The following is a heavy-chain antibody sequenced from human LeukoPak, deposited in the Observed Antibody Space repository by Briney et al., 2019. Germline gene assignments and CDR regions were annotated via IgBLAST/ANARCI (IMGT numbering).Heavy chain of an antibody. V-gene: IGHV3-23*01. Sequence: GGSLRLSCAASGFTFSSYAMSWVRQAPGKGLEWVSAISGSGGSTYYADSVKGRFTISRDNSKNTLYLQMNSLRAEDTAVYYCARGGRDGYSPYWGQGTLVTVSS. J-gene: IGHJ4*02. CDR2: ISGSGGST. CDR3: ARGGRDGYSPY. CDR1: GFTFSSYA. D-gene: IGHD5-24*01.